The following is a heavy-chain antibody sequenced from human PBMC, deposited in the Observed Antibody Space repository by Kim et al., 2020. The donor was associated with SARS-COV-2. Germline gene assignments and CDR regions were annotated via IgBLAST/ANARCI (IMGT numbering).Heavy chain of an antibody. CDR3: ARADYYDSSGYYYGAFDI. D-gene: IGHD3-22*01. J-gene: IGHJ3*02. CDR2: ISSNGGST. CDR1: GFTFSSYA. V-gene: IGHV3-64*01. Sequence: GGSLRLSCAASGFTFSSYAMHWVRQAPGKGLEYVSAISSNGGSTYYANSVKGRFTISRDNSKNTLYLQMGSLRAEDMAVYYCARADYYDSSGYYYGAFDIWGQGTMVTVSS.